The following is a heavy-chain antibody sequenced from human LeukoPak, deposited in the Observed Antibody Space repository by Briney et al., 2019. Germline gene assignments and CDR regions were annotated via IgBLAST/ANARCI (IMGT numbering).Heavy chain of an antibody. D-gene: IGHD3-10*01. J-gene: IGHJ4*02. V-gene: IGHV4-31*11. CDR1: GGSISSGGYS. Sequence: SETLSLTCAVSGGSISSGGYSWSWIRQPPGKGLEWIGYIYYSGSTYYNPSLKSRVTISVDTSKNQFSLKLSSVTAADTAVYYCARDSDYYGSGSHFDYWGQGTLVTVSS. CDR3: ARDSDYYGSGSHFDY. CDR2: IYYSGST.